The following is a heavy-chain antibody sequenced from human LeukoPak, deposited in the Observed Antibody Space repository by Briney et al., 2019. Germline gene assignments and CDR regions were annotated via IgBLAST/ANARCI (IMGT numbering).Heavy chain of an antibody. Sequence: PGGSLRLSCAASGFTFSNSAMTWVRQAPGKGLDWVSAINGGGGRTYHADSVKGRFTISRDNSKNTLYLQMNSLRVEDTAVYYCAKDIKGTNYYYYGMGAWGQGTTVTVSS. CDR1: GFTFSNSA. CDR3: AKDIKGTNYYYYGMGA. CDR2: INGGGGRT. J-gene: IGHJ6*02. D-gene: IGHD1-14*01. V-gene: IGHV3-23*01.